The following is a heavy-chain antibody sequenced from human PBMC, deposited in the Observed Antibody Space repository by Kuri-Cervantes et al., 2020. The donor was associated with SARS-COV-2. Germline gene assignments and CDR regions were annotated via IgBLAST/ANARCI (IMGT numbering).Heavy chain of an antibody. V-gene: IGHV3-21*01. J-gene: IGHJ5*02. CDR1: GFTFSSYS. CDR3: ARAYCYDSSGYYSNWFDP. D-gene: IGHD3-22*01. CDR2: ISSSYI. Sequence: GGSLRLSCAASGFTFSSYSMNWVRQAPGKGLEWVSSISSSYIYYTDSVKGRFTISRDNAKNSLYLQMNSLRAEDTAVYYCARAYCYDSSGYYSNWFDPWGQGTLVTVSS.